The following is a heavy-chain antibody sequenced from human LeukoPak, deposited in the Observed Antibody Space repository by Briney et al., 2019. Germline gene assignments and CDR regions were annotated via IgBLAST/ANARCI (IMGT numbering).Heavy chain of an antibody. V-gene: IGHV5-51*01. Sequence: GESLKISCKGSGYSFTSYWIGWVRQMPGKGLEWMGIIYPGDSDTRYSPSFQGQVTISADKSISTAYLQWSSLKASDTAMYYCARGGYCSSTSCRRKVFFDYWGQGTLVTVSS. D-gene: IGHD2-2*01. CDR2: IYPGDSDT. CDR1: GYSFTSYW. J-gene: IGHJ4*02. CDR3: ARGGYCSSTSCRRKVFFDY.